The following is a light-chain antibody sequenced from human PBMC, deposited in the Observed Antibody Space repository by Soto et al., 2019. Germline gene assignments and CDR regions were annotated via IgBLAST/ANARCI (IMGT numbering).Light chain of an antibody. V-gene: IGLV2-14*01. CDR2: DVS. CDR3: SSYTSSISYV. CDR1: SSEVGGYNY. J-gene: IGLJ1*01. Sequence: QSALTQPASVSGSPGQSITISCTGTSSEVGGYNYVSWYQQHPGKAPKLMIYDVSNRPSGVSNRFSGSKSGNTASLTISGLQVVVVADYFCSSYTSSISYVFGTGTKVPVL.